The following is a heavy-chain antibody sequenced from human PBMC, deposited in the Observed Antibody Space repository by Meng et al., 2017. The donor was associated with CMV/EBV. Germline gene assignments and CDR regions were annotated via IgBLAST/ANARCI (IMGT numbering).Heavy chain of an antibody. Sequence: GESLKISCTASGFTFGDYAMSWVRQAPGKGLEWVAVISYDGSNKYYADSVKGRFTISRDNSKNTLYLQMNSLRAEDTAVYYCARDSRVVVVPAAIRAAFDIWGQGTMVTVSS. J-gene: IGHJ3*02. D-gene: IGHD2-2*01. CDR2: ISYDGSNK. CDR3: ARDSRVVVVPAAIRAAFDI. CDR1: GFTFGDYA. V-gene: IGHV3-30-3*01.